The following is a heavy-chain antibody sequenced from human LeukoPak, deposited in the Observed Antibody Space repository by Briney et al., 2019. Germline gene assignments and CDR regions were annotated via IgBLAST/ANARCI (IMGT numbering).Heavy chain of an antibody. CDR2: IRFDGSDE. D-gene: IGHD2-15*01. CDR1: EFTFNSYG. Sequence: PGGSLRLSCTASEFTFNSYGVHWVRQAPGKGLEWVAFIRFDGSDEHYADSVKGRFTISRDNSKNTLYLQMNSLRAEDTAVYYCAKDRRGSCNAGSCYCCDYWGRGALMTVSS. J-gene: IGHJ4*02. CDR3: AKDRRGSCNAGSCYCCDY. V-gene: IGHV3-30*02.